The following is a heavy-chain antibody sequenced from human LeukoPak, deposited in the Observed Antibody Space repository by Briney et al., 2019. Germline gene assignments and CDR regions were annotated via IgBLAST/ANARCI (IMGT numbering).Heavy chain of an antibody. V-gene: IGHV4-39*01. Sequence: PSETLSLTCTVSSGSISSSSYYWGWIRQPPGKGLEWIGSIYYSGSTYYNPSLKSRVTVSVDTSKNQFSLKLSSVTAADTAVYYCARHRGYSSSYYFDYWGQGTLVTVSS. CDR1: SGSISSSSYY. J-gene: IGHJ4*02. CDR2: IYYSGST. CDR3: ARHRGYSSSYYFDY. D-gene: IGHD6-6*01.